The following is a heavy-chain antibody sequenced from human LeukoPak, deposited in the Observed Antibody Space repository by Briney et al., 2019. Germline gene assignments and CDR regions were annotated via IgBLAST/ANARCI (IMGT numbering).Heavy chain of an antibody. CDR1: GGSFSSYY. V-gene: IGHV4-4*07. Sequence: SETLSLTCTVSGGSFSSYYWSWIRQPAGKGLECIGRIYISGSTSYNPSPKSRVTMSVDTSKNQFSLRLSSVTAADTAVYYCATANRYSLYMDVWGKGTTVTVSS. CDR2: IYISGST. D-gene: IGHD1-14*01. CDR3: ATANRYSLYMDV. J-gene: IGHJ6*03.